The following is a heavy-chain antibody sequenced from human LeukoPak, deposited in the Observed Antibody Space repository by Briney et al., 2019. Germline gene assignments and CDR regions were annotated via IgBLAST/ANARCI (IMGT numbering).Heavy chain of an antibody. D-gene: IGHD6-19*01. CDR1: GYSFTSYW. V-gene: IGHV5-51*01. Sequence: GEALQISCKGSGYSFTSYWIGWVRQMPGKGLEWMGIIYPGDSDTRYSPSFQGQVTISADKSISTAYLQWSSLKASDTAMYYCARRSGDSSGFTGAFDIWGQGTMVTVSS. CDR2: IYPGDSDT. J-gene: IGHJ3*02. CDR3: ARRSGDSSGFTGAFDI.